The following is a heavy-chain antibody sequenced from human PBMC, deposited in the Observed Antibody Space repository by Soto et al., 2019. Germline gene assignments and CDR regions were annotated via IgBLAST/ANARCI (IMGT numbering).Heavy chain of an antibody. CDR3: ARGCSGASCYRDI. Sequence: EVQLVESGGGLVKPGGSLRLSCAASGFTFSTCSMTWVRQAPGKGLEWVSSISSNGDNMYYADSMKGRITISRDNAKNSRYLQMNSRRAEDTAVYYCARGCSGASCYRDIWGQGTMVTVSS. J-gene: IGHJ3*02. CDR1: GFTFSTCS. D-gene: IGHD2-15*01. CDR2: ISSNGDNM. V-gene: IGHV3-21*02.